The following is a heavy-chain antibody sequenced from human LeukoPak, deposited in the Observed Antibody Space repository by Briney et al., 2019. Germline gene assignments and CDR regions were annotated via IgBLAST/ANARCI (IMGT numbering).Heavy chain of an antibody. V-gene: IGHV3-30-3*01. J-gene: IGHJ4*02. CDR1: GFTFSAHA. CDR2: ISFDGSNT. CDR3: ARDPTPWRRDYFDY. Sequence: GRSLRLSCAASGFTFSAHAMHWVRQAPGKGLESVAVISFDGSNTYYPDSVKGRFTISRDNSKNTLYLQMDSLRGEDTAVYFCARDPTPWRRDYFDYWGRGTLVVVSS.